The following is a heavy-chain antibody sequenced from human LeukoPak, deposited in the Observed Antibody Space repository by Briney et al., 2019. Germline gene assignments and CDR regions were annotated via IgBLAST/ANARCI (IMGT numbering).Heavy chain of an antibody. CDR1: GFTFSSYA. CDR2: ISGSGGST. J-gene: IGHJ3*02. Sequence: GGSLRLSCAASGFTFSSYAMSWVRQAPGQGLEWVSAISGSGGSTYYADSVKGRFTISRDNSKNTLYLQMNSLRAEDTAVYYCAKDTEHIVVVIAIRGAFDIWGQGTMVTVSS. D-gene: IGHD2-21*01. CDR3: AKDTEHIVVVIAIRGAFDI. V-gene: IGHV3-23*01.